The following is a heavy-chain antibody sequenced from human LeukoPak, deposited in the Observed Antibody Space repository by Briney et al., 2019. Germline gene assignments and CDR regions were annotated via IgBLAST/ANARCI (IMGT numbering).Heavy chain of an antibody. J-gene: IGHJ4*02. V-gene: IGHV4-30-4*01. D-gene: IGHD1-1*01. CDR1: GGSITSGDSF. CDR2: IYYTGSA. CDR3: ARDKDWNDGGIDY. Sequence: PSETLSLTCTVSGGSITSGDSFWSRFRQPPGKGLEYFGYIYYTGSAYYNPSLKSRVTISVDTSKNQFSLSLRSVTAADTAVYYCARDKDWNDGGIDYWGQGILVTVSS.